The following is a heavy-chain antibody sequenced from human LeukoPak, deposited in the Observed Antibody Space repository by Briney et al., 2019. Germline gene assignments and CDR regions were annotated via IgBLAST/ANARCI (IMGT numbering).Heavy chain of an antibody. V-gene: IGHV1-69*04. CDR2: IIPIFGIA. CDR1: GYTFTSYA. Sequence: GASVKVSCKASGYTFTSYAISWVRQAPGQGLEWMGRIIPIFGIANYAQKFQGRVTITADKSTSTAYMELSSLRSEDTAVYYCARYSGYNSFDYWGQGTLVTVSS. D-gene: IGHD5-12*01. CDR3: ARYSGYNSFDY. J-gene: IGHJ4*02.